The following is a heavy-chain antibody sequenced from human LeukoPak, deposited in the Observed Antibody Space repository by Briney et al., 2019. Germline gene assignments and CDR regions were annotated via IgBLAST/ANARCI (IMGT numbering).Heavy chain of an antibody. V-gene: IGHV4-4*09. D-gene: IGHD3-3*01. CDR1: GGSISSYY. Sequence: SETLSLTCTVSGGSISSYYWSWIRQPPGKGLEWIGNIYTSGSTNYNPSLRGRVTMSVDTSKNQISLKLSSVTAADTAIYSCAKVSVCFECYFDYWGQGVLVTVSS. CDR2: IYTSGST. J-gene: IGHJ4*02. CDR3: AKVSVCFECYFDY.